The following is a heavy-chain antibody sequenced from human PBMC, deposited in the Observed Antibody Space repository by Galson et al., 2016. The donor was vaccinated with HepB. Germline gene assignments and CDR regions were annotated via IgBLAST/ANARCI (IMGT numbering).Heavy chain of an antibody. V-gene: IGHV4-31*03. Sequence: LSLTCTVSGGSISSGGYYWSWIRQHPGKGLEWIGYIYHSGSTYYNPSLKSRVSISVDTSKNQFSLKLSSVTAADTAVYYCARCSRSSAYYYYGMDVWGQGTTVIVSS. CDR3: ARCSRSSAYYYYGMDV. CDR2: IYHSGST. CDR1: GGSISSGGYY. D-gene: IGHD6-6*01. J-gene: IGHJ6*02.